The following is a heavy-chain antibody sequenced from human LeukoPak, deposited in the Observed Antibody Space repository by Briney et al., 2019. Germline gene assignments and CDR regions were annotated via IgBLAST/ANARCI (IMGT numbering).Heavy chain of an antibody. CDR1: GFTFSSYE. J-gene: IGHJ2*01. V-gene: IGHV3-48*03. D-gene: IGHD5-24*01. Sequence: PGGSPRLSCAASGFTFSSYEMNWVRQAPGKGLEWVSYISSSGSTIYYADSVKGRFTISRDNSKNMLHLQINRLRAEDTAVYYCAKGEGWLQLEWYFDLWGRGTLVTVSS. CDR3: AKGEGWLQLEWYFDL. CDR2: ISSSGSTI.